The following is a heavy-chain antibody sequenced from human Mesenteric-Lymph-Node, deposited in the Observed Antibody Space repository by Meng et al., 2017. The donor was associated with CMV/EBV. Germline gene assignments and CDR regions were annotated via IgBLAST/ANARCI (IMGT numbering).Heavy chain of an antibody. V-gene: IGHV3-30*02. CDR2: IRYDGSNK. CDR1: GFTFSSYG. CDR3: TTSSSSVY. D-gene: IGHD6-6*01. Sequence: GESLKISCAASGFTFSSYGMHWVRQAPGKGLEWVAFIRYDGSNKYYADSVKGRFTISRDNSKNTLYLQMNSLRAEDTAVYYCTTSSSSVYWGQGTLVTVSS. J-gene: IGHJ4*02.